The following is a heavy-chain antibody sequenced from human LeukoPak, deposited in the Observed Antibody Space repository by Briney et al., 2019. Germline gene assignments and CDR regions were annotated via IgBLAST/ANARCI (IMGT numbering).Heavy chain of an antibody. V-gene: IGHV3-48*01. J-gene: IGHJ5*02. Sequence: SGGSLRLSCEASGLTFSTYSMNWVRQAPGKGLEWVSYISSDSGTIYYADSVKGRFTISRDNAKNSLYLQMNSLRAEDTAVYYCARAAQPGFDPWGQGTLVTVSS. CDR1: GLTFSTYS. CDR2: ISSDSGTI. CDR3: ARAAQPGFDP. D-gene: IGHD1-14*01.